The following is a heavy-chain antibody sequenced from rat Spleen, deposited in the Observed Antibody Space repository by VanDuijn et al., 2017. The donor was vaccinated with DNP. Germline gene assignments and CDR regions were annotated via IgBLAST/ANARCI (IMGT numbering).Heavy chain of an antibody. Sequence: EVQLVESGGRLVQPGRSLKLSCPASGFTFSDYAMAWARQAPGKGLEWVATISYDGLRTYYRDSVKGRFTISRDNAKNNLYLQMDNLRSEDTATYYCVTHGSISSTSTGAMDVWGQGTSVTVSS. CDR1: GFTFSDYA. V-gene: IGHV5-17*01. J-gene: IGHJ4*01. CDR3: VTHGSISSTSTGAMDV. D-gene: IGHD1-5*01. CDR2: ISYDGLRT.